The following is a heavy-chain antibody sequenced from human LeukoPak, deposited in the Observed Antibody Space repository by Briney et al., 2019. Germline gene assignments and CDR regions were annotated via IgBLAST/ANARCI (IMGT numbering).Heavy chain of an antibody. CDR2: IYHSGST. CDR3: ARDRSSCSGGSCTEVLDY. CDR1: GGSISSSSYY. Sequence: SETLSLTCTVSGGSISSSSYYWGWIRQPPGKGLEWIGSIYHSGSTYYNPSLKSRVTISVDTSKNQFSLKLSSVTAADTAVYYCARDRSSCSGGSCTEVLDYWGQGTLVTVSS. V-gene: IGHV4-39*07. D-gene: IGHD2-15*01. J-gene: IGHJ4*02.